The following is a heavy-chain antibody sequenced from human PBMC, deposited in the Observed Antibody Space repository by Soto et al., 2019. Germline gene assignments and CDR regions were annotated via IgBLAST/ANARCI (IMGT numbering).Heavy chain of an antibody. V-gene: IGHV4-39*01. D-gene: IGHD2-8*01. CDR1: GDSISSSSYY. CDR2: NYYSGSN. Sequence: SETLSLTCTVSGDSISSSSYYWGWIRQPPGKGLEWIGSNYYSGSNYYNPSLKDGVTISVATSKNQFSLKLSAVTAADTAVYYCATRKSTNGGYYYYMDVWGKGTTVTVSS. CDR3: ATRKSTNGGYYYYMDV. J-gene: IGHJ6*03.